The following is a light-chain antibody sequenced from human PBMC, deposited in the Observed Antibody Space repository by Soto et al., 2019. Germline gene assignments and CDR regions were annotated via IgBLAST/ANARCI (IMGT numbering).Light chain of an antibody. CDR1: SSDVGGYNY. CDR2: DVS. CDR3: CSYTGGRPLVV. Sequence: QSALTQPASVSGSPGQSITISCAGTSSDVGGYNYVSWYQQHPGKAPKLIIHDVSNRPSGISNRFSGSKSGNTASLTISGLQAEAEADYFCCSYTGGRPLVVFGGGPKVPVL. J-gene: IGLJ2*01. V-gene: IGLV2-14*03.